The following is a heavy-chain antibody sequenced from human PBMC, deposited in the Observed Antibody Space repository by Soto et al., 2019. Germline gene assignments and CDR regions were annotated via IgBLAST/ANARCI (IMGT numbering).Heavy chain of an antibody. J-gene: IGHJ3*01. V-gene: IGHV4-39*01. D-gene: IGHD6-13*01. CDR1: GGSISSSTYY. Sequence: SETLSLTCTVSGGSISSSTYYWGWIRQPPGKGLEWIASIYYSGRTHYNPSLESRVTISVDTSKNQFSLRLSSVTAADTAVYYCERHSSGSSSSWSPVRGQGTMVTGSS. CDR3: ERHSSGSSSSWSPV. CDR2: IYYSGRT.